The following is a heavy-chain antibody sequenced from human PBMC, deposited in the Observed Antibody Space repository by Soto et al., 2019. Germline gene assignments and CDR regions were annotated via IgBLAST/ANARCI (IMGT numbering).Heavy chain of an antibody. CDR3: ARVVWSGYRHFPYYYYGMDV. Sequence: QVQLVESGGGVVQPGRSLRLSCAASGFTFSSYAMHWVRPAPGKGLEWVAVISYDGSNKYYADSVKGRFTISRDNSKNTLYLQMNSLRAEDTAVYYCARVVWSGYRHFPYYYYGMDVWGQGTTVTVSS. CDR2: ISYDGSNK. CDR1: GFTFSSYA. D-gene: IGHD3-3*01. V-gene: IGHV3-30-3*01. J-gene: IGHJ6*02.